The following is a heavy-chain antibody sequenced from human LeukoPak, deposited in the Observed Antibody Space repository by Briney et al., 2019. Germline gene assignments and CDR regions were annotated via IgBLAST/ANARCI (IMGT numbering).Heavy chain of an antibody. CDR2: IYTSGST. CDR3: ARIIDYTGWFDP. V-gene: IGHV4-4*07. Sequence: SETLSLTCTVSGGSISSYYWSWIRQPAGEGLEWIGRIYTSGSTNYNPSLKSRVTMSVDTSKNQFSLKLSSVTAADTAVYYCARIIDYTGWFDPWGQGTLVTVSS. D-gene: IGHD4-11*01. CDR1: GGSISSYY. J-gene: IGHJ5*02.